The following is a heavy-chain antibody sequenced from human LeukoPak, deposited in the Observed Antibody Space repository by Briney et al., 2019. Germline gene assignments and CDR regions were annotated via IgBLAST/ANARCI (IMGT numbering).Heavy chain of an antibody. Sequence: KSGGSLRLSCAASGFTFSSYSMNWVRQAPGKGLEWVSSISSSSSYIYYADSVKGRFTISRDNAKNSLYLQMNSLRAEDTAVYYCARDRPYSSSSVVYWGQGTLVTVSS. V-gene: IGHV3-21*01. CDR1: GFTFSSYS. CDR3: ARDRPYSSSSVVY. D-gene: IGHD6-6*01. CDR2: ISSSSSYI. J-gene: IGHJ4*02.